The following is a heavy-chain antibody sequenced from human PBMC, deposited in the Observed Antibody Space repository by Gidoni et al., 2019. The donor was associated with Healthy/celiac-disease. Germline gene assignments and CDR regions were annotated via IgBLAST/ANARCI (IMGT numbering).Heavy chain of an antibody. CDR2: ISGSGGST. CDR1: GFTLSRYA. D-gene: IGHD3-10*01. CDR3: AKERSAMVRGVISR. J-gene: IGHJ4*02. V-gene: IGHV3-23*01. Sequence: EVQLLESGGGLVQPGGSLRLPCAASGFTLSRYAMFWVGQAQGKGLEWVSAISGSGGSTYYADSVKGRFTISRDNSKNTLDLQMNSLRAEDTAVYYCAKERSAMVRGVISRWGQGTLVTVSS.